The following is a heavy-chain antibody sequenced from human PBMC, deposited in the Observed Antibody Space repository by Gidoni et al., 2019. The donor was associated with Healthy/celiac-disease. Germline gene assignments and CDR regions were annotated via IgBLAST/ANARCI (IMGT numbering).Heavy chain of an antibody. V-gene: IGHV1-69*01. CDR2: IIPIFGTA. CDR3: ARDKGTVTYWYFDL. CDR1: GGPFSSYA. Sequence: QVQLVQSGAEVKKPGSSVKVSCKASGGPFSSYAISWVRQAPGQGLEWMGGIIPIFGTANYAQKFQGRVTITADESTSTAYMELSSLRSEDTAVYYCARDKGTVTYWYFDLWGRGTLVTVSS. D-gene: IGHD4-17*01. J-gene: IGHJ2*01.